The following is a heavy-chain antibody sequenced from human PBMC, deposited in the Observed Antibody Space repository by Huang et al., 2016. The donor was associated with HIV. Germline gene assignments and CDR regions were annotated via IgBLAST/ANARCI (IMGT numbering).Heavy chain of an antibody. CDR1: GFTFSNFH. D-gene: IGHD3-10*01. Sequence: DVQLVESGGGLVQPGGSLKLSCATSGFTFSNFHMNWVRQTPGTRLEWVSFITSNGSTIHYADSVKGRFTISRDNAKSSLYLQMSNLRDEDTAVYYCARDLGPKYYGAGSYYDWGQGTLVTVSS. CDR2: ITSNGSTI. CDR3: ARDLGPKYYGAGSYYD. J-gene: IGHJ4*02. V-gene: IGHV3-48*02.